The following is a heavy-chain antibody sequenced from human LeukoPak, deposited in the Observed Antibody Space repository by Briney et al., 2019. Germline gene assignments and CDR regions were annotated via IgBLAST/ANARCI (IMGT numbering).Heavy chain of an antibody. D-gene: IGHD3-22*01. V-gene: IGHV3-7*01. CDR2: IKQDGSEK. CDR3: ATSDESSGNG. CDR1: GFTFSHYW. J-gene: IGHJ4*02. Sequence: GGSLRLSCAASGFTFSHYWMSWVRQAPGKALEWVANIKQDGSEKWYIDSVKGRFTIPRDNAKNSLYLQMNSLRAEDTAVYYCATSDESSGNGWGQGTLVSVSS.